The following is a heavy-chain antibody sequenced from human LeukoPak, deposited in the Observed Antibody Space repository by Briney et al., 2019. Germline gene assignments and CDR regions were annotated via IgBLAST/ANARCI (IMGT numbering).Heavy chain of an antibody. CDR2: IYYSGST. CDR1: CVSISSSSYY. V-gene: IGHV4-39*07. D-gene: IGHD3-22*01. CDR3: AREGNYYDSSGGPHDAFDI. Sequence: SETLSLTRTVSCVSISSSSYYWGWLRQPPGKGLEWIGSIYYSGSTYYNQSLKSRVTISVDTSKNQFSLKLSSVTAADTAVYYCAREGNYYDSSGGPHDAFDIWGQGTMVTVSS. J-gene: IGHJ3*02.